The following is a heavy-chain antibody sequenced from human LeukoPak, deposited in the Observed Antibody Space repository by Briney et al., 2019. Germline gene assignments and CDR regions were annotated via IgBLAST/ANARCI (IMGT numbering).Heavy chain of an antibody. D-gene: IGHD6-13*01. V-gene: IGHV3-48*03. J-gene: IGHJ4*02. CDR2: ISSSGSTV. Sequence: PGGSLRLSCAASGFTFSSYEMNWVRQAPGKGLEWVSYISSSGSTVYYADSVKGRFTISRDNAKNSLYLQMNSLRAEDTAVYYCARGAAFFDCWGQGTLVTVSS. CDR1: GFTFSSYE. CDR3: ARGAAFFDC.